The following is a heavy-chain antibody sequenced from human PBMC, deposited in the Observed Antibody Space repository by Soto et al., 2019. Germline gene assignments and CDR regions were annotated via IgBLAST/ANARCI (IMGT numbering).Heavy chain of an antibody. J-gene: IGHJ6*02. Sequence: QVQLGQSGAEVKKPGASVKVSCKASGYTFTRSGISWVRQAPGQGLEWMGWISTYNGDTNYAQTFQGRVTMTTDTSTSTVHMEVRSLRSDDTAVYYCAREGVAPYYYYGMDVWGQGTPVTVSS. V-gene: IGHV1-18*01. CDR1: GYTFTRSG. CDR3: AREGVAPYYYYGMDV. D-gene: IGHD5-12*01. CDR2: ISTYNGDT.